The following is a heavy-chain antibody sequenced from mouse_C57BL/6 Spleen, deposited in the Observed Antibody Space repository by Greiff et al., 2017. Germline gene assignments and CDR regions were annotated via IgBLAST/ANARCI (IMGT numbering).Heavy chain of an antibody. CDR1: GYTFTSYW. CDR3: ARSGSSYGYFDY. V-gene: IGHV1-50*01. J-gene: IGHJ2*01. CDR2: IDPSDSYT. Sequence: QVQLQQPGAELVKPGASVKLSCKASGYTFTSYWMQWVKQRPGQGLEWIGEIDPSDSYTNYNQKFKGKATLTVDTSSSTAYMQLSSLTSEDSAVYYCARSGSSYGYFDYWGQGTTLTVSS. D-gene: IGHD1-1*01.